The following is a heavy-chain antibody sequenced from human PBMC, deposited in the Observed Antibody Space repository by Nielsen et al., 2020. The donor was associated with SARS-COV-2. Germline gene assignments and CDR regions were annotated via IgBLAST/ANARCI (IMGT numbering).Heavy chain of an antibody. J-gene: IGHJ6*02. CDR1: GFTFSSYA. Sequence: GESLKISCAASGFTFSSYAMHWVRQAPGKGLEWVAVISYDGSNKYYADSVKGRFTISRDNSKNTLYLQMNSLRAEDTAVYYCAKDRTYYDFWSGYLGMCDYYYYYGMDVWGQGTTVTVSS. CDR3: AKDRTYYDFWSGYLGMCDYYYYYGMDV. D-gene: IGHD3-3*01. CDR2: ISYDGSNK. V-gene: IGHV3-30-3*01.